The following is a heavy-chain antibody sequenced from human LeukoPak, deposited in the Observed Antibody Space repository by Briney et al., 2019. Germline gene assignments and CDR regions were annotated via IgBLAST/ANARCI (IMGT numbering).Heavy chain of an antibody. CDR1: GFTFSNYW. Sequence: PGGSLRLSCAPSGFTFSNYWMSWLRQAPGKGLVWVSRIKYDGSSATYAESVKGRFTISRDNARNTLYLQMNSLRVDDTAVYYCAKSDWFDPWGRGILVTVSS. J-gene: IGHJ5*02. V-gene: IGHV3-74*01. CDR2: IKYDGSSA. CDR3: AKSDWFDP.